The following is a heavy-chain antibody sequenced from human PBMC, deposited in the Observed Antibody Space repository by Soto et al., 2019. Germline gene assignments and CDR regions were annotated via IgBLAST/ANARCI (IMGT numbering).Heavy chain of an antibody. D-gene: IGHD5-18*01. CDR1: GFTFSSYS. CDR2: ISSSSSYI. Sequence: GGSLRLSCAASGFTFSSYSMNWVRQAPGKGLEWVSSISSSSSYIYYADSVKGRFTISRDNAKNSLYLQMNSLRAEDTAVYYCARGDVDTAMVLNYYGMDVWGQGTTVTVSS. CDR3: ARGDVDTAMVLNYYGMDV. J-gene: IGHJ6*02. V-gene: IGHV3-21*01.